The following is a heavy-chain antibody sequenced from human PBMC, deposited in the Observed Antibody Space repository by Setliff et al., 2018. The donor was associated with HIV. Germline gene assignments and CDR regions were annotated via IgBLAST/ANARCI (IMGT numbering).Heavy chain of an antibody. CDR3: ASPYYDFVWGSYQPDY. V-gene: IGHV1-3*01. CDR2: INGGSGKI. CDR1: GYTFSTSG. D-gene: IGHD3-16*02. Sequence: ASVKVSCKASGYTFSTSGMHWMRQAPGQRLEWMGCINGGSGKIEYSQKFQNRVTITRDTSARTDYLEVSSLRSEDTAVYYCASPYYDFVWGSYQPDYWGQGTLVTVSS. J-gene: IGHJ4*02.